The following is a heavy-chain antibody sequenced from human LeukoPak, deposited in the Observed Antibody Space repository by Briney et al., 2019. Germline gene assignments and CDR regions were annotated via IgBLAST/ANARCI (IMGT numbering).Heavy chain of an antibody. CDR1: GFTFTSYA. Sequence: GGSLRLSCAVSGFTFTSYAISWVRQAPGKGLEWVSTICGRGDRTYYADSVKGRFTLSRDKSKNTVYLQMDSLRVAETAVYYCARVQYGNLSGSYRTFFDFWGQGALVTVSP. V-gene: IGHV3-23*01. CDR2: ICGRGDRT. CDR3: ARVQYGNLSGSYRTFFDF. J-gene: IGHJ4*02. D-gene: IGHD3-10*01.